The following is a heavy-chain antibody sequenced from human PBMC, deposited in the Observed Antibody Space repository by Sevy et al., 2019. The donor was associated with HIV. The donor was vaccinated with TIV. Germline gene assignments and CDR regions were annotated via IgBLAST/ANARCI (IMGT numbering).Heavy chain of an antibody. Sequence: ASVKVSCKASGDTFSKYSLSWVRQAPGQGLEWMGGITRIFKTPNHSQNFQGRITITADEYASVAYMELRSLRSDDTAVYYCALGAGYQLLANYYYAMDVWGQGTTVTVSS. J-gene: IGHJ6*02. CDR1: GDTFSKYS. D-gene: IGHD2-2*01. V-gene: IGHV1-69*13. CDR2: ITRIFKTP. CDR3: ALGAGYQLLANYYYAMDV.